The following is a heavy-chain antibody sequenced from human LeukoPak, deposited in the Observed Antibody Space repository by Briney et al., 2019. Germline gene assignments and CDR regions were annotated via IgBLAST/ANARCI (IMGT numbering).Heavy chain of an antibody. CDR3: ARGRGYGAYDWNDY. V-gene: IGHV3-53*01. CDR1: GLPVSNNY. Sequence: GGSLRLSCAASGLPVSNNYMSWVRHAPGKGLEWVSVIHSGGATYYADSVKGRFTISRDRSKNTLYLQMNNLRDEDTAVYYCARGRGYGAYDWNDYWGQGTLVTVSS. D-gene: IGHD5-12*01. CDR2: IHSGGAT. J-gene: IGHJ4*02.